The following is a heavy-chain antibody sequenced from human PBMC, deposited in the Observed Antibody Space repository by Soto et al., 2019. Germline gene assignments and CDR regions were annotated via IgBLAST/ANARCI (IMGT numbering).Heavy chain of an antibody. D-gene: IGHD3-22*01. CDR2: IYYSGST. V-gene: IGHV4-30-4*01. Sequence: QVQLQESGPGLVKPSQTLSLTCTVSGGSISSGDYYWSWIRQPPGKGLEWIGYIYYSGSTYYNPSRAPRITTSVDSSKSQVSLTLSTVTPAHPAVYYCARHRRYDGSTWGRGTLVTVS. CDR1: GGSISSGDYY. CDR3: ARHRRYDGST. J-gene: IGHJ1*01.